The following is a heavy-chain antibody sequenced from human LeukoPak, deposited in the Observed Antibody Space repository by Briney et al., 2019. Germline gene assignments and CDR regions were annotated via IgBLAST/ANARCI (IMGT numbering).Heavy chain of an antibody. CDR3: VRDVSSGYLGFDY. Sequence: GGSLRLFCAASVYSFSTYGIQWARQAPGKGLECVAVICSNGSEKYFADSVKGRFTISRDNSKNTLYLQMNSLRAEDTAVYYCVRDVSSGYLGFDYWGQGTLVTVSS. CDR1: VYSFSTYG. V-gene: IGHV3-33*01. J-gene: IGHJ4*02. D-gene: IGHD3-22*01. CDR2: ICSNGSEK.